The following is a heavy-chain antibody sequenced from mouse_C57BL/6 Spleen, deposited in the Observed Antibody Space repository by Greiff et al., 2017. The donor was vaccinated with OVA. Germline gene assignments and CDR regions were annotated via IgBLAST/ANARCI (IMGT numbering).Heavy chain of an antibody. D-gene: IGHD1-1*01. Sequence: EVKLMESGGGLVKPGGSLKLSCAASGFTFSSYAMSWVRQTPEKRLEWVATISDGGSYTYYPDNVKGRFTISRDNAKNNLYLQMSHLKSEDTAMYYCARDSLYGSSFDYWGQGTTLTVSS. CDR3: ARDSLYGSSFDY. CDR2: ISDGGSYT. J-gene: IGHJ2*01. CDR1: GFTFSSYA. V-gene: IGHV5-4*01.